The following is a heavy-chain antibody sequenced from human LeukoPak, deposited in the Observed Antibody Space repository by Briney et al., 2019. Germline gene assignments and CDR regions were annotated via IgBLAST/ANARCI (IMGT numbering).Heavy chain of an antibody. CDR3: ARSRPATAILAH. CDR2: ISSDGDTT. CDR1: GFTFSDYW. V-gene: IGHV3-74*01. Sequence: GGSLRLSCVASGFTFSDYWIHWVRQAPGKGLVWVSRISSDGDTTNYADSVKGRFTISRDNSKNTLYLQMNSLRAEDTAVYYCARSRPATAILAHWGQGTLVTVSS. J-gene: IGHJ5*02. D-gene: IGHD2-2*02.